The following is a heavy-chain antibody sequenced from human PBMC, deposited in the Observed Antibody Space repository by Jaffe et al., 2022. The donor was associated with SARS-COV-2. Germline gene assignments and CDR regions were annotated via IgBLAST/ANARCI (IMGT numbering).Heavy chain of an antibody. CDR3: ATVVPAAMIVNWFDP. V-gene: IGHV4-39*01. J-gene: IGHJ5*02. Sequence: QLQLQESGPGLVKPSETLSLTCTVSGGSISSSSYYWGWIRQPPGKGLEWIGSIYYSGSTYYNPSLKSRVTISVDTSKNQFSLKLSSVTAADTAVYYCATVVPAAMIVNWFDPWGQGTLVTVSS. CDR2: IYYSGST. D-gene: IGHD2-2*01. CDR1: GGSISSSSYY.